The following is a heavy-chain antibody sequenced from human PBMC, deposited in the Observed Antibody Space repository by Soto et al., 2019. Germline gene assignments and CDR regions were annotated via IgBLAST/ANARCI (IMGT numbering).Heavy chain of an antibody. Sequence: SETLSLTCTVSGGSISSYYWSWIRQPAGKGLEWIGRIYTSGSTNYNPSLKSRVTMSVDTSKNQFSLKLSSVTAADTAVYYCAREGPPYYYGSGSNWFDPWGQGTLVTASS. J-gene: IGHJ5*02. V-gene: IGHV4-4*07. CDR2: IYTSGST. CDR1: GGSISSYY. CDR3: AREGPPYYYGSGSNWFDP. D-gene: IGHD3-10*01.